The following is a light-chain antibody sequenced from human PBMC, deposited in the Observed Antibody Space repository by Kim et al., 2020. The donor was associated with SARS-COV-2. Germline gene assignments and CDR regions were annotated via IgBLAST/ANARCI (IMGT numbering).Light chain of an antibody. CDR3: SSYTSSSTVV. CDR1: SSDVGGYYY. J-gene: IGLJ2*01. Sequence: GQSITISCTGSSSDVGGYYYVYWYQQHPGTAPKLMIYDSSNRPSGVSNRFSGSKSGNTASLTISGLQAEDEADYYCSSYTSSSTVVFGGGTKLTVL. V-gene: IGLV2-14*03. CDR2: DSS.